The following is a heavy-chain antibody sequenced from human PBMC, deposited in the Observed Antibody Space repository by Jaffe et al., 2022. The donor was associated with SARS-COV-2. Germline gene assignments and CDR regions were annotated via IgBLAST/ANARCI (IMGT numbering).Heavy chain of an antibody. D-gene: IGHD5-12*01. J-gene: IGHJ6*03. V-gene: IGHV4-61*01. Sequence: QVQLQDSGPGLVKPSETLSLTCTVSGGSVTSGSYFWSWIRQPPGKGLEWIGYASYSGSTNYNPSLKSRVTISVDTSKNQFSLKLNSVTAADTAVYYCVRIKSGYDYLGGYYYYYMDVWGKGTTVTVPS. CDR2: ASYSGST. CDR1: GGSVTSGSYF. CDR3: VRIKSGYDYLGGYYYYYMDV.